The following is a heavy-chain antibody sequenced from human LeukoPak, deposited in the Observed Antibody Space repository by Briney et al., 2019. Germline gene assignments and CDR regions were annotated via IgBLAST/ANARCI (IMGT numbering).Heavy chain of an antibody. CDR1: GFTFSSYA. J-gene: IGHJ6*02. CDR2: ISYDGSNK. D-gene: IGHD4-11*01. CDR3: ARSSQYYYYFGMDV. Sequence: GGSLRLSCAASGFTFSSYAMHWVRQAPGKGLEWVAVISYDGSNKYYADSVKGRFTISRDNSKNTLYLQMNSLRIEETAVYYCARSSQYYYYFGMDVWGQGTTVTVSS. V-gene: IGHV3-30-3*01.